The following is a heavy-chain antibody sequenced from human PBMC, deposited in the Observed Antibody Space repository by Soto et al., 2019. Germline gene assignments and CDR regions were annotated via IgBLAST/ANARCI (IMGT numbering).Heavy chain of an antibody. CDR2: IYHGGST. Sequence: SETLSLTCAVSGYSISSGYYWGWLRQPPGKGLEWIGSIYHGGSTYYNPSLNSRVTLSIDMTNNHVSLILNSVTAADTAVYYCARHPEGNGPPAPNWFDPWGQGTLVTVSS. J-gene: IGHJ5*02. V-gene: IGHV4-38-2*01. CDR1: GYSISSGYY. D-gene: IGHD2-8*01. CDR3: ARHPEGNGPPAPNWFDP.